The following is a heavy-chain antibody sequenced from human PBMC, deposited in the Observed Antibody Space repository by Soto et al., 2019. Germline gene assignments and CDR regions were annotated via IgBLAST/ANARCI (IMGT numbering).Heavy chain of an antibody. Sequence: QLLESGGGLVQPGGSLRLSCAASGFSFSSYALSWVRQAPGKGLEWVSTFSAGGRAYYADSVKGRFTIAKDTSKNTLRLQARTLRAEDTAVYNRAKESMPQHYGDTLFDCWGQGPRVTVSS. V-gene: IGHV3-23*01. CDR3: AKESMPQHYGDTLFDC. CDR2: FSAGGRA. D-gene: IGHD4-17*01. J-gene: IGHJ4*02. CDR1: GFSFSSYA.